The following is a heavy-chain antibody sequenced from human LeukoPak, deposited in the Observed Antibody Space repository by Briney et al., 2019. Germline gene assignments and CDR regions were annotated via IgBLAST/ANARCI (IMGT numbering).Heavy chain of an antibody. CDR2: ISGSGGST. Sequence: GGSLRLSCAASGFTFSSYAMSWVRQAPGKGLEWVSDISGSGGSTYYADSVKGRFTISRDNSKNTLYLQMNSLRAEDTAVYYCATDYGSGSYHYYYYGMDVWGTGTTVTVSS. J-gene: IGHJ6*04. CDR1: GFTFSSYA. D-gene: IGHD3-10*01. CDR3: ATDYGSGSYHYYYYGMDV. V-gene: IGHV3-23*01.